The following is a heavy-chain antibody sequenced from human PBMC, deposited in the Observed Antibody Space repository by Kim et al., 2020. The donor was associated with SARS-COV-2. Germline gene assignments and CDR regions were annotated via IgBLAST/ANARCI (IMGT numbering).Heavy chain of an antibody. V-gene: IGHV3-73*01. Sequence: GGSLRLSCAASGFTFSGSAMHWVRQASGKGLEWVGRIRSKANSYATAYAASVKGRFTISRDDSKNTAYLQMNSLKTEDTAVYYCTRPLSMVRGVSRDYWGQGTLVTVSS. J-gene: IGHJ4*02. CDR1: GFTFSGSA. CDR3: TRPLSMVRGVSRDY. CDR2: IRSKANSYAT. D-gene: IGHD3-10*01.